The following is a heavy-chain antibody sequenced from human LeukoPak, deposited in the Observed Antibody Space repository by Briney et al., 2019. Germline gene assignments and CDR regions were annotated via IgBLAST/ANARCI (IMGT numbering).Heavy chain of an antibody. Sequence: SVKVSCKASGFTFTSSAMQWVRQARGQRLEWIGWIVVGSGNTNYAQKFQERVTITRDMSSSTAYMELSSLRSEDTAVYYCAAAVDFWSGYWLDYWGQGTLVTVSS. J-gene: IGHJ4*02. CDR2: IVVGSGNT. D-gene: IGHD3-3*01. CDR3: AAAVDFWSGYWLDY. V-gene: IGHV1-58*02. CDR1: GFTFTSSA.